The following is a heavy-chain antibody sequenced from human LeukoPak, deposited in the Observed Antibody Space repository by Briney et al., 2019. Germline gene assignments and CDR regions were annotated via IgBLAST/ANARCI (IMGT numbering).Heavy chain of an antibody. CDR2: IYPDDSNT. CDR1: GYNFPIYW. D-gene: IGHD2-21*02. CDR3: ARLDRGGDPPVIDY. V-gene: IGHV5-51*01. J-gene: IGHJ4*02. Sequence: GESLKISCQGSGYNFPIYWIGWVRQMPGQGLEWMGIIYPDDSNTIYGPSFQGQVTISADKSINTAYLEWSSLKASDTAIYYCARLDRGGDPPVIDYWGQGTLVTVSS.